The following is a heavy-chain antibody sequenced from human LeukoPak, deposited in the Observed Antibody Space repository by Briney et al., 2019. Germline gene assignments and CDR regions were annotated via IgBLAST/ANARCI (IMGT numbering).Heavy chain of an antibody. CDR1: GYTFTSYD. D-gene: IGHD2-15*01. CDR2: VNPNSGHT. J-gene: IGHJ4*02. Sequence: GASVKVSCKASGYTFTSYDINWVRQATGQGLEWMGWVNPNSGHTGYAQKFQGRVTMTRNTSISTAYMELSSLTSEDTAVYYCARGGPGSYCSGGSCPYFDYWGQGTLVSVSS. CDR3: ARGGPGSYCSGGSCPYFDY. V-gene: IGHV1-8*01.